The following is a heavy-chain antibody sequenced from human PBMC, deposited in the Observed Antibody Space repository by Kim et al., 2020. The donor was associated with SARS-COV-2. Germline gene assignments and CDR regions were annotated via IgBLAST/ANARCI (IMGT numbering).Heavy chain of an antibody. CDR1: GFSVSSRF. J-gene: IGHJ6*01. CDR2: IYSGGDT. CDR3: AGGGEFCRGGSCAYGMDV. D-gene: IGHD2-15*01. Sequence: VGSLRLSCAASGFSVSSRFMTWVRQTPGKGLEWVSMIYSGGDTHYADSVKGRLIIFRDNSKKKPYLQMESLRGEETAAYYCAGGGEFCRGGSCAYGMDV. V-gene: IGHV3-66*01.